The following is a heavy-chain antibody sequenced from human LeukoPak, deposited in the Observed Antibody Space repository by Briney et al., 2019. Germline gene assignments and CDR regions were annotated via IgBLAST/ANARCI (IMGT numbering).Heavy chain of an antibody. CDR2: TYYRSKWYN. CDR3: ARELGYCTGGSCFEEFDC. Sequence: SQTLSLTCAISGDTVSSNSATWNWIRQSPSRGLEWLGRTYYRSKWYNDYAVSVKSRITINPDKSKNQFSLQLNSVTPEDTAVYYCARELGYCTGGSCFEEFDCWGQGTLVTVSS. V-gene: IGHV6-1*01. CDR1: GDTVSSNSAT. J-gene: IGHJ4*02. D-gene: IGHD2-15*01.